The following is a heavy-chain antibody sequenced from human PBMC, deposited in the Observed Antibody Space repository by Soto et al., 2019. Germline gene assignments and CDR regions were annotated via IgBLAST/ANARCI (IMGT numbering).Heavy chain of an antibody. CDR3: AKEAEENEQVPIPGDN. J-gene: IGHJ4*02. CDR1: GFTFRNHA. V-gene: IGHV3-23*01. CDR2: ISGSGTMK. D-gene: IGHD2-2*02. Sequence: EVQLLESGGGLVQPGGSLRLSFVASGFTFRNHAMTWVRQAPGKGLEWVSGISGSGTMKYYADSVRGHFIISRENAKNTLHLQMDNLRVEDTAVYYCAKEAEENEQVPIPGDNWGQGTLVTVSS.